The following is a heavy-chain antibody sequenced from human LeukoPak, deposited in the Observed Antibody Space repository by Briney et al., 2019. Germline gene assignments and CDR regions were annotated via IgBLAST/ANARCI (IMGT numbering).Heavy chain of an antibody. Sequence: ASVKVSCKASDYIFTSYGIIWVRQAPGQGLQWMGWISAHNGNTNYAQKLQGRVTMTTDTSTSTVYMELRSLRSDDTAVYYCARAQTTLLLDYWGQGTLVTVSS. CDR2: ISAHNGNT. D-gene: IGHD4-11*01. CDR1: DYIFTSYG. J-gene: IGHJ4*02. CDR3: ARAQTTLLLDY. V-gene: IGHV1-18*01.